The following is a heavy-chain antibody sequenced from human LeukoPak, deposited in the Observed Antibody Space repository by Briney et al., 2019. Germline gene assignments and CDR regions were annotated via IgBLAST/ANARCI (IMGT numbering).Heavy chain of an antibody. D-gene: IGHD6-13*01. J-gene: IGHJ5*02. CDR1: GYTFTGYY. CDR3: ARETAAAAGRWFDP. Sequence: ASVKVSCKASGYTFTGYYMHGVRQAPGQGLEWMGWINPNSGGTNYAQKFQGRVTMTRDTSISTAYMELSRLRSDDTAVYYCARETAAAAGRWFDPWGQGTLVTVSS. V-gene: IGHV1-2*02. CDR2: INPNSGGT.